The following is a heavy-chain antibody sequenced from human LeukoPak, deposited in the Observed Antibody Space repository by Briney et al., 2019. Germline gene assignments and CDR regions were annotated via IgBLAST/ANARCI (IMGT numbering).Heavy chain of an antibody. V-gene: IGHV3-23*01. CDR2: ISGSGGRT. CDR3: AKASWALRDGYSTPHFDY. Sequence: GGSLRLSCAASGFTFSSYAMSWVRQAPGKGLEWVSVISGSGGRTYYADSVKGRFTISRDNSKNTLYLQMNSLRAEDTAVYYCAKASWALRDGYSTPHFDYWGQGTLVTVSS. CDR1: GFTFSSYA. D-gene: IGHD5-24*01. J-gene: IGHJ4*02.